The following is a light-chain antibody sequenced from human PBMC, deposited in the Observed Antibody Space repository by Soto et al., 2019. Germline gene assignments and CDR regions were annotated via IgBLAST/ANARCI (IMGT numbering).Light chain of an antibody. Sequence: DIQMTQSPSSLSAAVGDRVTITCRASQGISNYLAWYQQKPGKVPKLLIYKASTLKSGVPSRFSGSGSGTEFTLTLSSLQPDDFATYYCQQSYDMPWTFGQGTKVDIK. CDR3: QQSYDMPWT. J-gene: IGKJ1*01. CDR1: QGISNY. V-gene: IGKV1-5*03. CDR2: KAS.